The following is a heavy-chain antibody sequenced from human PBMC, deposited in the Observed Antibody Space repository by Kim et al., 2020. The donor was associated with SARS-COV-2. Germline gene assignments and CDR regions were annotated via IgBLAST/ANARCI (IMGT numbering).Heavy chain of an antibody. CDR2: IKQDGSEK. Sequence: GGSLRLSCVASGFTFSSYAMSWVRQAPGKGLEWVANIKQDGSEKYYIDSVKGRITISRDNAKNLMYLQMSALRAEDTAVYYCARDIRGTWFDPWGQGTL. CDR1: GFTFSSYA. D-gene: IGHD3-16*01. J-gene: IGHJ5*02. CDR3: ARDIRGTWFDP. V-gene: IGHV3-7*01.